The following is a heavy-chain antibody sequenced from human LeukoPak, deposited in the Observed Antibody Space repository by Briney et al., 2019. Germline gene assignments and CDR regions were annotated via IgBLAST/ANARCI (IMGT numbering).Heavy chain of an antibody. D-gene: IGHD2-2*01. J-gene: IGHJ6*02. CDR3: ARGFDCSSASCSCMDL. V-gene: IGHV3-11*01. CDR2: ISGGSHI. CDR1: GGSISIYY. Sequence: PSETLSLTCTVSGGSISIYYWSWIRQPPGKGLEWVSYISGGSHIYYADSVKGRFTISRDNAKNSLFLQMNSLRAEDTAVYYCARGFDCSSASCSCMDLWGQGTTVTVSS.